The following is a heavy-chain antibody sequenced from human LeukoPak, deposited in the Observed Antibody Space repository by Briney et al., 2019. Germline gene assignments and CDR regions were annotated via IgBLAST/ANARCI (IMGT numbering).Heavy chain of an antibody. J-gene: IGHJ4*02. CDR1: GTSISTNY. D-gene: IGHD3-10*01. Sequence: SETLSFTGTGSGTSISTNYWSWIPQPPGKGLEWGGYLYYSGSTSYNPSLKSRVTISVETSKSQFSLRLSSVTAADTAVYYCARAGSGYSFDYWGQGTLVTVSS. CDR3: ARAGSGYSFDY. CDR2: LYYSGST. V-gene: IGHV4-59*08.